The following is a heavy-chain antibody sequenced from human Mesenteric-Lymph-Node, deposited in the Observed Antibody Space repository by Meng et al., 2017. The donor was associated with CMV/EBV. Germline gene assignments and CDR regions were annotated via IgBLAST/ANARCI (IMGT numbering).Heavy chain of an antibody. V-gene: IGHV5-51*01. CDR2: IYPGDSDT. J-gene: IGHJ4*02. D-gene: IGHD2-2*01. Sequence: YLFPRYWIGLVRPMPGKGLEWMGIIYPGDSDTRYSPSFQGQVTISADKSISTAYLQWSSLKASDTAMYYCARPPGCSSTSCYAYFDYWGQGTLVTVSS. CDR1: YLFPRYW. CDR3: ARPPGCSSTSCYAYFDY.